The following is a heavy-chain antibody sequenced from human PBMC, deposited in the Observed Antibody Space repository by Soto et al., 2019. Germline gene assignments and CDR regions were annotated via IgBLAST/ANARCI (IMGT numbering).Heavy chain of an antibody. CDR2: IYWDDYK. J-gene: IGHJ4*02. V-gene: IGHV2-5*02. CDR3: VHKGGGDRILDY. CDR1: GFSLSTSGVG. D-gene: IGHD3-16*01. Sequence: QITLKESGPALVKPTQTLTLTCTFSGFSLSTSGVGVGWIRQPPGEALEWLALIYWDDYKHFSPSLESRLTNTKETSKNQVVLTMTNMDPVDTATYYCVHKGGGDRILDYWGQGTLVTVSS.